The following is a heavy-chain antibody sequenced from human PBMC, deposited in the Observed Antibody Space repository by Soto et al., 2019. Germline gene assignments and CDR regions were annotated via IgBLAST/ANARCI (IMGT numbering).Heavy chain of an antibody. CDR3: ARIPSSSWYYYGMDV. V-gene: IGHV4-34*01. J-gene: IGHJ6*02. Sequence: SETLSLTCAVYGGSFSGYYWSWIRQPPGKGLEWIGEINHSGSTNYNPSLKSRVTISVDTSKNQFSLKLSSVTAADTAVYYCARIPSSSWYYYGMDVWGQGTTVTVSS. D-gene: IGHD6-13*01. CDR2: INHSGST. CDR1: GGSFSGYY.